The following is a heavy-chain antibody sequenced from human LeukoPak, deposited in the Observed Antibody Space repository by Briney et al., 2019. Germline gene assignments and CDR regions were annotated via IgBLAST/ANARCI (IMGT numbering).Heavy chain of an antibody. CDR3: ARTAARRFDY. V-gene: IGHV1-8*01. CDR1: GYTFTSYD. D-gene: IGHD6-6*01. Sequence: GASVKVSCKASGYTFTSYDINWMRQATGQGLEWMGWMSPNSGNTGYAQKFQGRVTMTRDTSTSTVYMELSSLRSDDTAVYYCARTAARRFDYWGQGTLVTVSS. CDR2: MSPNSGNT. J-gene: IGHJ4*02.